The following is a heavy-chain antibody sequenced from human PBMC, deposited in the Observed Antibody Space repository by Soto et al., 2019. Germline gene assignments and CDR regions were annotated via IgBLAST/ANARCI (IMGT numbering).Heavy chain of an antibody. J-gene: IGHJ6*02. CDR2: IYYSGAT. Sequence: PSETLSLTCSVSGDSMRGSTSNFYWSWIRQSPGKGLEWVGSIYYSGATNYNPSLESRLTISVDTAKNQFSLKLSSVTPADTAVYYCARAMGDWGTYYYYYGFDVWGQGTTVTVS. CDR3: ARAMGDWGTYYYYYGFDV. V-gene: IGHV4-61*01. CDR1: GDSMRGSTSNFY. D-gene: IGHD3-16*01.